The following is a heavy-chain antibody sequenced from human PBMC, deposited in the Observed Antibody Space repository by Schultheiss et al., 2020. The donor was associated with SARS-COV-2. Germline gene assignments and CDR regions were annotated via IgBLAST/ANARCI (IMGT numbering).Heavy chain of an antibody. CDR3: AKGSGQLDY. Sequence: GESLKISCSASGFTFSSYGMHWVRQAPGKGLEWVAVIWYDGSNKYYADSVKGRFTISRDNSKNTLYLQMNSLRAEDTAVYYCAKGSGQLDYWGQGTLVTVSS. CDR1: GFTFSSYG. V-gene: IGHV3-30*02. J-gene: IGHJ4*02. D-gene: IGHD6-13*01. CDR2: IWYDGSNK.